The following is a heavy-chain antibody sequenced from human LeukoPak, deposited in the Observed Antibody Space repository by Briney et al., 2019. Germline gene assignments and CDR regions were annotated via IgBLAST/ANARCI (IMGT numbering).Heavy chain of an antibody. V-gene: IGHV4-39*01. CDR2: IYYSGST. J-gene: IGHJ5*02. Sequence: SETLSLTCTVSGGSISSSSYYWGWIRQPPGKGLEWIGSIYYSGSTYYNPSLKSRVTISVDTSKNQFSLKLSSVTAADTAVYYCARGTYDYYPEYNWFDPWGQGTLVTVSS. CDR3: ARGTYDYYPEYNWFDP. D-gene: IGHD4/OR15-4a*01. CDR1: GGSISSSSYY.